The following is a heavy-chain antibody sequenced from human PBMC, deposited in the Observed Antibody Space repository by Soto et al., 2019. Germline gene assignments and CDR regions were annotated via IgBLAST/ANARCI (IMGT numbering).Heavy chain of an antibody. CDR3: ARVQGYYDFWSGYWFDP. J-gene: IGHJ5*02. D-gene: IGHD3-3*01. V-gene: IGHV4-30-4*01. CDR1: GGSISSGDYY. Sequence: SETLSLTCTVSGGSISSGDYYWSWIRQPPGKGLEWIGYIYYSGSTYYNPSLKSRVTISVDTSKNQFSLKLSSVTAADTAVYYCARVQGYYDFWSGYWFDPWGQGTLVTVS. CDR2: IYYSGST.